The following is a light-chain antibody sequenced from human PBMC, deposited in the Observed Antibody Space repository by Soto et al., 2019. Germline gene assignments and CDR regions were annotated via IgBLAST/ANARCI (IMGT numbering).Light chain of an antibody. V-gene: IGKV1-5*03. CDR1: QTISSW. Sequence: DIQMTQSPYNLSGSVGGRVTITCRASQTISSWLAWYQQKPGKAPKLLIYKASTLKSGVPSRFSGSGSGTEFTLTISSLQPDEFATYYCQHYDSYSEAVGQGTKVDIK. CDR3: QHYDSYSEA. CDR2: KAS. J-gene: IGKJ1*01.